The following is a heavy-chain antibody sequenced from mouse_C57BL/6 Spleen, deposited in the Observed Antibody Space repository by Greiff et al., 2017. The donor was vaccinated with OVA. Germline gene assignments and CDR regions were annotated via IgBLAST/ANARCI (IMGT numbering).Heavy chain of an antibody. CDR1: GYTFTGYW. CDR3: ARAVHYGPFDY. V-gene: IGHV1-9*01. D-gene: IGHD1-1*02. CDR2: IFPGSGST. J-gene: IGHJ2*01. Sequence: QVQLKQSGAELMKPGASVKLSCKATGYTFTGYWIEWVKQRPGHGLEWIGEIFPGSGSTTYNEKFKGKATFTADTSSNTAYMQLSSLTTEDSAIYYCARAVHYGPFDYWGQGTTLTVSS.